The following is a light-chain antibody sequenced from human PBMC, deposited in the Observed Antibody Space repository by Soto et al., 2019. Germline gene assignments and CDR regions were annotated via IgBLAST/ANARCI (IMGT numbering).Light chain of an antibody. CDR2: EGS. CDR3: CSYAGSSTFV. CDR1: SSDIGSYNL. Sequence: QPVLTQPASVSGSPGQSITFSCTGSSSDIGSYNLVSWYQQHPGKAPKLMIYEGSKRPSGISNRFSRSKSGNTASLTVSGLQAEDEADYYCCSYAGSSTFVFGTGTKLTVL. J-gene: IGLJ1*01. V-gene: IGLV2-23*01.